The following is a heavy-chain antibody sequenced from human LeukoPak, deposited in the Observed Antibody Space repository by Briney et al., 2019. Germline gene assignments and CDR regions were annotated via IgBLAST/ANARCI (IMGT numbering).Heavy chain of an antibody. D-gene: IGHD3-16*01. CDR1: GGSISSGDYY. CDR3: ARELRRGFWVWFDP. J-gene: IGHJ5*02. CDR2: MYYSGST. Sequence: PSQTLSLTCTVSGGSISSGDYYWSWIRQPPGKGLGWIAYMYYSGSTYYNPSLKSRVTMSVDTSKNQFSLKLSSVTAADTAVYYCARELRRGFWVWFDPWGQGTLVTVSS. V-gene: IGHV4-30-4*01.